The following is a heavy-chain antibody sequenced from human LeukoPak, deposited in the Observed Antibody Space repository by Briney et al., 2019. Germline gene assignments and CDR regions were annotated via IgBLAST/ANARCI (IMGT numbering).Heavy chain of an antibody. J-gene: IGHJ3*02. CDR1: GFTFSSYG. V-gene: IGHV3-30*02. D-gene: IGHD2-15*01. CDR2: IRYDGSNK. Sequence: PGGSLRLSCAASGFTFSSYGMHWVRRAPGKGLEWVAFIRYDGSNKYYADSVKGRFTISRDNSKNTLYLQMNSLRAEDTAVYYCAGSLVPESAFDIWGQGTMVTVSS. CDR3: AGSLVPESAFDI.